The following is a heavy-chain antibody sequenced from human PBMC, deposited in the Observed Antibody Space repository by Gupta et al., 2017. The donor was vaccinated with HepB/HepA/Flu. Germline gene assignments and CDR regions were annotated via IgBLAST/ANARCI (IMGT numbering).Heavy chain of an antibody. J-gene: IGHJ6*03. CDR1: GYSFIGSY. CDR2: INPNNGDT. CDR3: ARVSLTILAMDV. D-gene: IGHD3-3*01. V-gene: IGHV1-2*02. Sequence: QVQLVQSGAEVKKPGASVKVSCKASGYSFIGSYIHWVRQAPGQGLEWMGWINPNNGDTNYAQKFQGRVTMTRDTSISTAYMELNSLRSDDTAVYYCARVSLTILAMDVWGEGTSVTVSS.